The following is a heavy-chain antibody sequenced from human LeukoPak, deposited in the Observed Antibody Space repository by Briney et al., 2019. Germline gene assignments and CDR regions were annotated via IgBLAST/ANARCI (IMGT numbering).Heavy chain of an antibody. J-gene: IGHJ4*02. CDR2: IYYSGST. Sequence: SETLSLTCTVPGGSINNYYWSWIRQPPGKGLESIGYIYYSGSTNYNPSLKSRVTISVDTSKNQFSLKLSSVTAADTAVYYCARGKYYFDYWGQGTLVTVSS. CDR3: ARGKYYFDY. V-gene: IGHV4-59*01. CDR1: GGSINNYY.